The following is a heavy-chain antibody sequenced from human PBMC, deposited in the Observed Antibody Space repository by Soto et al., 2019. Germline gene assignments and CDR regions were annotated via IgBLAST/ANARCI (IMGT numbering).Heavy chain of an antibody. V-gene: IGHV4-39*01. J-gene: IGHJ5*02. CDR2: IYYSGST. Sequence: SETLSLTCTVSGGSISSSSYYWGWIRQPPGKGLEWIGSIYYSGSTYYNPSLKSRVTISVDTSKNQFSLKLSSVTAADTAVYYCARHLGAIFGVVLNWFDPWGQGTLVTVSS. D-gene: IGHD3-3*01. CDR3: ARHLGAIFGVVLNWFDP. CDR1: GGSISSSSYY.